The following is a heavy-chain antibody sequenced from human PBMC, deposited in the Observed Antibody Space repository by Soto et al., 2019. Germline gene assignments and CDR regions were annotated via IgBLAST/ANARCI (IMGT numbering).Heavy chain of an antibody. CDR2: IDPGGSVT. Sequence: PGESLKISCKASGYSFSTYWIGWVRQMPGKGLEWMGRIDPGGSVTTYNPSFQGHVTMSADKSINTAYLQWSSLKASDSAMYYCASGGDASGHHASDIWGLGTMVTVSS. CDR3: ASGGDASGHHASDI. CDR1: GYSFSTYW. J-gene: IGHJ3*02. V-gene: IGHV5-10-1*01. D-gene: IGHD6-19*01.